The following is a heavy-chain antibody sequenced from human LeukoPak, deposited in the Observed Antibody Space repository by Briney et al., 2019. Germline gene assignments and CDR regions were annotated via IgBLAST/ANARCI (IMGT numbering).Heavy chain of an antibody. CDR2: TYFTGST. CDR3: ARVSFTYGPLDS. D-gene: IGHD4-17*01. V-gene: IGHV4-31*03. CDR1: RGSISSGGHY. Sequence: SETLSPTCNVSRGSISSGGHYWSWIRQRPGKGPEWMGYTYFTGSTYYNPSLQSRLIISADTSMTQFSLRLRSVTAADTAVYYCARVSFTYGPLDSWGPGILVTVSS. J-gene: IGHJ4*02.